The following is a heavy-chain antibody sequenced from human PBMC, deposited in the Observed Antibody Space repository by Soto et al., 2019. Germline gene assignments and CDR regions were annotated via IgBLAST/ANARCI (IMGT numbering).Heavy chain of an antibody. CDR1: GYIFTNYW. CDR3: ARLDQSDQILFGMDV. Sequence: GESLKISCKGSGYIFTNYWIARVRPMPGKGLEWMGIIYPRDSDTRYSPSFQGQVTMSADKSTSIVYLQWSSLKASDTAIYYCARLDQSDQILFGMDVWGQGTTVTVSS. V-gene: IGHV5-51*01. J-gene: IGHJ6*02. CDR2: IYPRDSDT. D-gene: IGHD3-10*01.